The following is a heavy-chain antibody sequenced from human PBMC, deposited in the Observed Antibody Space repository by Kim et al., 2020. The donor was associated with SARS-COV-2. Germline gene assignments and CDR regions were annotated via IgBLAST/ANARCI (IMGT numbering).Heavy chain of an antibody. J-gene: IGHJ4*02. V-gene: IGHV4-34*01. Sequence: SETLSLTCAVYGGSFSGYYWSWIRQPPGKGLEWIGEINHSGSTNYNPSLKSRVTISVDTSKNQFSLKLSSVTAADTAVYYCARGALRWFDYWGQGTLVTVSS. D-gene: IGHD4-17*01. CDR2: INHSGST. CDR1: GGSFSGYY. CDR3: ARGALRWFDY.